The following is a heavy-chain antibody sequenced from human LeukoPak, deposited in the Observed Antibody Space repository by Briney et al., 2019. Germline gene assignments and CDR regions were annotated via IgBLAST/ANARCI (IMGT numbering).Heavy chain of an antibody. D-gene: IGHD2-15*01. CDR3: AREVCIGGSCSVFDY. Sequence: GRSLRLSCAASGFTFSSYWMHWVRQAPGKGLVWVSRINSDGSSRTYADSVKGRFTISRDNAKNTLSLQMNSLRTEDTAVYYCAREVCIGGSCSVFDYWGQGTLVTVSS. V-gene: IGHV3-74*01. CDR1: GFTFSSYW. CDR2: INSDGSSR. J-gene: IGHJ4*02.